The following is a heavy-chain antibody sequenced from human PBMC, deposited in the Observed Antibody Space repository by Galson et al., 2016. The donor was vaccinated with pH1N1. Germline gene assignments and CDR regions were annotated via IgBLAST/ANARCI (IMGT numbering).Heavy chain of an antibody. D-gene: IGHD1/OR15-1a*01. J-gene: IGHJ4*02. CDR1: GYSFKSYW. V-gene: IGHV5-51*01. CDR3: ARRGINGTDF. CDR2: IYPGDSDT. Sequence: QSGAEVKKSGESLKISCKGSGYSFKSYWIAWVRQMPGKGLEWMGIIYPGDSDTRYSPSFLGQVIMSADKSISTAFIQWSSLNASDTAMYYCARRGINGTDFWGQGTLVTVSS.